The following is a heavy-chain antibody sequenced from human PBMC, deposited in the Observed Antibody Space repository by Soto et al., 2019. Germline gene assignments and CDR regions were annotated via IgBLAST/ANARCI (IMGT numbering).Heavy chain of an antibody. Sequence: GGSLRLSCAASGFTVSSNYMSWVRQAPGKGLEWVSVIYSGGSTYYADSVKGRFTISRDNSKNTLYLQMNSLRAEDTAVYYCARVIRRFLGYYSYYYMDVWGKGPTVTVSS. CDR2: IYSGGST. CDR3: ARVIRRFLGYYSYYYMDV. CDR1: GFTVSSNY. D-gene: IGHD3-3*01. J-gene: IGHJ6*03. V-gene: IGHV3-66*01.